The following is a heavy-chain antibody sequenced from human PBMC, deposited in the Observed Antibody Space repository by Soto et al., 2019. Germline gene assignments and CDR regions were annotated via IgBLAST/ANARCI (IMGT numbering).Heavy chain of an antibody. CDR3: TTLYYDFWSGTAYYYYYYMDV. CDR2: IKSKTDGGTT. D-gene: IGHD3-3*01. J-gene: IGHJ6*03. CDR1: GFTFSNAW. V-gene: IGHV3-15*01. Sequence: GGSLRLSCAASGFTFSNAWMSWVRQAPGKGLEWVGRIKSKTDGGTTDYAAPVKGRFTISRDDSKNTLYLQMNSLKTEDTAVYYCTTLYYDFWSGTAYYYYYYMDVCGKGTTVTGSS.